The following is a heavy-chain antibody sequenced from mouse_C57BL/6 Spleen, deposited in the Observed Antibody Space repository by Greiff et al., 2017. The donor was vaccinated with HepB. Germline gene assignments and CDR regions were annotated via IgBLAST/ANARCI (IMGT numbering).Heavy chain of an antibody. V-gene: IGHV1-69*01. CDR3: ARYYGSSVPMDY. CDR1: GYTFTSYW. D-gene: IGHD1-1*01. CDR2: IDPSDSYT. J-gene: IGHJ4*01. Sequence: QVQLQQPGAELVMPGASVKLSCKASGYTFTSYWMHWVKQRPGQGLEWIGEIDPSDSYTNYNQKFKGKATLTVDKSSSTAYMQLISLTSKDTAVYYCARYYGSSVPMDYWGQGTSVTVSS.